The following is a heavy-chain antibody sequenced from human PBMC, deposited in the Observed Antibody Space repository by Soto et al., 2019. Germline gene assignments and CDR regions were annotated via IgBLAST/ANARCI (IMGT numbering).Heavy chain of an antibody. CDR2: ITDTGGDA. CDR3: ARGSTDSYPGSRIFDF. CDR1: GLTFGSRA. J-gene: IGHJ4*02. Sequence: PGGSLRLSCVASGLTFGSRAMSWVRQAPGEGLQWASTITDTGGDAKYADSVRGRFVISRDNSKKTLYLQMTSLTAEDSAMYFCARGSTDSYPGSRIFDFWGRGTLVT. D-gene: IGHD3-10*01. V-gene: IGHV3-23*01.